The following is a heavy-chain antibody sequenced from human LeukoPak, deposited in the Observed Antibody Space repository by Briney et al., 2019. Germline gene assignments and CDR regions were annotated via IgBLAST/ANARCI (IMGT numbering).Heavy chain of an antibody. Sequence: PGGSLRLSCAASGFTFDDYGMSWVRQAPGKGLEWVSVIYSGGSTYYADSVKGRFTISRDNSKNTLYLQMNSLRAEDTAVYYCARGPHPSVPGFDYWGQGTLVTVSS. J-gene: IGHJ4*02. D-gene: IGHD6-6*01. CDR1: GFTFDDYG. CDR3: ARGPHPSVPGFDY. V-gene: IGHV3-66*01. CDR2: IYSGGST.